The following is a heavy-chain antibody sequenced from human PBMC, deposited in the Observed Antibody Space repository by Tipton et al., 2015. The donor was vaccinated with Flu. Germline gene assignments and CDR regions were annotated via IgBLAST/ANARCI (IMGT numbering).Heavy chain of an antibody. CDR3: ARGGGTTIATAGTAIDY. J-gene: IGHJ4*02. D-gene: IGHD6-13*01. CDR2: INQDGSVK. Sequence: SLRLSCAASEFTFSSYWMSWVRQAPGKGLEWVANINQDGSVKYYVDSVRGRFTISRDNAKNSLYLQMNSLRAEDTAVYYCARGGGTTIATAGTAIDYWGQGTLVTVSS. V-gene: IGHV3-7*03. CDR1: EFTFSSYW.